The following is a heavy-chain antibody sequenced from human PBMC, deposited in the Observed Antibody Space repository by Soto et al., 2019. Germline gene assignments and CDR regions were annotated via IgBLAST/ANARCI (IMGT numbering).Heavy chain of an antibody. CDR3: ARDLRYCSGGSCEDHDAFDI. J-gene: IGHJ3*02. D-gene: IGHD2-15*01. V-gene: IGHV3-21*01. Sequence: GSLRLSCAASGFTFSSYSMNWVRQAPGKGLEWVSSISSSSSYIYYADSVKGRFTISRDNAKNSLYLQMNGLRAEDTAVYYCARDLRYCSGGSCEDHDAFDIWGQGTMVTVSS. CDR1: GFTFSSYS. CDR2: ISSSSSYI.